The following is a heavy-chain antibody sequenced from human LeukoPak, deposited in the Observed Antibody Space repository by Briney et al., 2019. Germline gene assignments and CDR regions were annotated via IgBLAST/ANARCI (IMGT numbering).Heavy chain of an antibody. Sequence: SVKVSCKASGGTFSSYTISWVRQAPGQGLEWMGRIIPILGIANYAQKFQGRVTITADKSTSTAYMELSSLRSEDTAVYYCARDGGASGYSYGYTPLDYWGQGTLVTDSS. CDR2: IIPILGIA. CDR3: ARDGGASGYSYGYTPLDY. J-gene: IGHJ4*02. D-gene: IGHD5-18*01. CDR1: GGTFSSYT. V-gene: IGHV1-69*04.